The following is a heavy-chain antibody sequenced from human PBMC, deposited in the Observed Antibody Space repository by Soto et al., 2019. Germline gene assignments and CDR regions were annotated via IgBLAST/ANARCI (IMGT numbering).Heavy chain of an antibody. D-gene: IGHD1-7*01. Sequence: EVQLLESGGGLVQPGGSLRLSWAASGFTFSSYGMTWVRQAPGKGLGWVSFSSATGAGTYYPDSVKGRFTISRDNSKNTLYLQMTSLRADDTAVYYCAKDRRAGGNYGFYSDFWGQGALVIVSS. CDR1: GFTFSSYG. CDR2: SSATGAGT. J-gene: IGHJ4*02. CDR3: AKDRRAGGNYGFYSDF. V-gene: IGHV3-23*01.